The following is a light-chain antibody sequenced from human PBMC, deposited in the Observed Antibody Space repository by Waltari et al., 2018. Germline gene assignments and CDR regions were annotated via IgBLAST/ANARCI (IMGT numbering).Light chain of an antibody. CDR1: TSHVGVYDY. J-gene: IGLJ3*02. CDR3: CSFAGPYTWV. CDR2: DVS. Sequence: QSALTQPRSVSGSPGQSVTISCTGTTSHVGVYDYVSWYQHHPGKAPKLMINDVSDRPSGVPDRFFGSKSGTTASLTISGLQAEDEADYYCCSFAGPYTWVFGGGTKLTVL. V-gene: IGLV2-11*01.